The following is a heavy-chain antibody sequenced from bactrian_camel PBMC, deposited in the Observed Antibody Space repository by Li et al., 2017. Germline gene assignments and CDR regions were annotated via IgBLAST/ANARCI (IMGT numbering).Heavy chain of an antibody. CDR2: TGPSTT. V-gene: IGHV3S53*01. D-gene: IGHD1*01. J-gene: IGHJ6*01. CDR3: ASRGKADCNTAWVVGDFHY. Sequence: VQLVESGGGSVQSGGSLRLSCVASGYTVVSGCMGWFRQTPGKEREEVAATGPSTTKYADSVKGRFTTSTDNAQNRVYLQMDSLQPEDTAMYYCASRGKADCNTAWVVGDFHYWGQGTQVTVS. CDR1: GYTVVSGC.